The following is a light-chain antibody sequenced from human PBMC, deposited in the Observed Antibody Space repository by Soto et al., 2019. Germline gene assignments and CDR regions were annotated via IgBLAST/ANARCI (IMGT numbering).Light chain of an antibody. J-gene: IGLJ7*01. Sequence: SYELTQPPSVSGAPGKTARLTCGGNNMGSKSVHWYQQKPGQAPVLVIYYDSDRPSGIPERFSGSNSGNTATLTISRVEAGDEADYYCQVWDSSSDHDVFGGGTLLTVL. CDR1: NMGSKS. CDR3: QVWDSSSDHDV. V-gene: IGLV3-21*04. CDR2: YDS.